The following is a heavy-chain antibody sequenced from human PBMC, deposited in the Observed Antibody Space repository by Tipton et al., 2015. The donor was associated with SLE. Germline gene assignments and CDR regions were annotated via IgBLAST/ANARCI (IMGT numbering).Heavy chain of an antibody. Sequence: LRLSCTVSGGSISNYYWSWIRQPPGKGLEWIGYIHNSGRTNYHPSLKSRVTMSVDTPKNQFSLKLTSVTAGDTAVYYCARGGLTYGYYYYMDVWGKGTTVTVSS. V-gene: IGHV4-59*01. CDR2: IHNSGRT. CDR1: GGSISNYY. D-gene: IGHD2-21*02. CDR3: ARGGLTYGYYYYMDV. J-gene: IGHJ6*03.